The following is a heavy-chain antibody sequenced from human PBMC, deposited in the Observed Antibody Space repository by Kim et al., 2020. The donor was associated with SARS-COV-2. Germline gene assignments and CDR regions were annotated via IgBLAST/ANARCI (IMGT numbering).Heavy chain of an antibody. Sequence: VQGRFIISRDQSKNTLYLQMNSLKVDDTALYYCAKENAAGVRGIIRHFDSWGQGTLVTVSS. CDR3: AKENAAGVRGIIRHFDS. V-gene: IGHV3-23*01. J-gene: IGHJ5*01. D-gene: IGHD3-10*01.